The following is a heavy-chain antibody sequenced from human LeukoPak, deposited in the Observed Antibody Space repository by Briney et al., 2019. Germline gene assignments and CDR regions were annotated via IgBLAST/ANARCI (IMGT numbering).Heavy chain of an antibody. CDR3: AREYGSSSGRAFDI. J-gene: IGHJ3*02. CDR2: ISSSSSTI. V-gene: IGHV3-48*02. D-gene: IGHD6-6*01. CDR1: GFTLSTYT. Sequence: GGSLRLSCAASGFTLSTYTMNWVRQAPGKGLQWFSYISSSSSTIYYADSVKGRFTISRDNAKNSLYLQMSSLRDEDTAVYYCAREYGSSSGRAFDIWGQGTMVTVSS.